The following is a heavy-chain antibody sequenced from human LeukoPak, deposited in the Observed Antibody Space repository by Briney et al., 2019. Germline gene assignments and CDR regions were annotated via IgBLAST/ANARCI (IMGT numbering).Heavy chain of an antibody. D-gene: IGHD1-7*01. CDR1: GLSFSNYY. V-gene: IGHV4-34*01. Sequence: PSETLSLTCAVYGLSFSNYYWTWIRHPPGKGLEWIGEINHSGSTNYNPSLKSRVTISVDTSKNQFSLKLSSVTAADTAVYYCARGFGGRYNWNWRDVWGQGTTVTVSS. J-gene: IGHJ6*02. CDR2: INHSGST. CDR3: ARGFGGRYNWNWRDV.